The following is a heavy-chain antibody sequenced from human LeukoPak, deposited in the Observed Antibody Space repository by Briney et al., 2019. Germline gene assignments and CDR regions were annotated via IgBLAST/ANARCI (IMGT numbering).Heavy chain of an antibody. V-gene: IGHV3-64*01. CDR3: ARDKLTRHYYGSGSYWFDP. D-gene: IGHD3-10*01. Sequence: GGSLRLSCAASGFTFSSYAMHWVRQAPGKGLEYVSAISSNGGSTYYANSVKGRFTISRDNSKNTLYLQMGSLRAEDMAVYYCARDKLTRHYYGSGSYWFDPWGQGTLVTVSS. CDR2: ISSNGGST. CDR1: GFTFSSYA. J-gene: IGHJ5*02.